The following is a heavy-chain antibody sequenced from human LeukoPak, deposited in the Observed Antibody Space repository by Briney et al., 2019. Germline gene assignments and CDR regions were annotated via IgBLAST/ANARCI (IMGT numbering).Heavy chain of an antibody. CDR3: ARHGGFYDFWSAITKYYFDL. Sequence: SETLSLTCTVSGGSISSYYWSWIRQPAGKGLEWIGRIYHSGSTDYNTSLKSRVTISIDTSKNQFSLKLRSVTAADTAVYYCARHGGFYDFWSAITKYYFDLWGRGTLVTVSS. CDR2: IYHSGST. D-gene: IGHD3-3*01. V-gene: IGHV4-59*08. CDR1: GGSISSYY. J-gene: IGHJ2*01.